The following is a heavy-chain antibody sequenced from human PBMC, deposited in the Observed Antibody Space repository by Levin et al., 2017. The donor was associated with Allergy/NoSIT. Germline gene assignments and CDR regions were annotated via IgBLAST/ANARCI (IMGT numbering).Heavy chain of an antibody. CDR3: VRVAPHSNLGATSAPDY. J-gene: IGHJ4*02. V-gene: IGHV3-21*01. Sequence: PGGSLRLSCAASGFAFSTYSMNWVRQAPGKGLEWVSSITSTSSYIYYADSIKGRFTISRDNAKNSLYLQMNSLRAEDTAVYYCVRVAPHSNLGATSAPDYWGQGALVTVSS. D-gene: IGHD1-26*01. CDR2: ITSTSSYI. CDR1: GFAFSTYS.